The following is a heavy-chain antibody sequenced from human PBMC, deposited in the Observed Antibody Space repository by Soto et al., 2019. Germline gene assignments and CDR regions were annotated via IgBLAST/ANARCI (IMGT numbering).Heavy chain of an antibody. J-gene: IGHJ2*01. CDR1: GYTFTSYD. Sequence: QVQLVQSGAEVKKPGASVKVSCKASGYTFTSYDINWVRQATGQGLEGMGWMNGNRDNTGCAQKFQGRLTMTKDTSTSTAYMELSGLTSDDTAVYYCARRTVAYWYFDLWGRGTLVTVSS. CDR2: MNGNRDNT. D-gene: IGHD4-4*01. CDR3: ARRTVAYWYFDL. V-gene: IGHV1-8*01.